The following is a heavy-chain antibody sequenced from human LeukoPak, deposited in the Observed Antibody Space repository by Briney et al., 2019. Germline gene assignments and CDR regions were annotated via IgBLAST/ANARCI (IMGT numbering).Heavy chain of an antibody. CDR1: GGSIRSYY. V-gene: IGHV4-4*07. D-gene: IGHD2-15*01. J-gene: IGHJ5*02. CDR2: IYTSGST. CDR3: ARSHCSGGSCFSSWFDP. Sequence: SETLSLTCTVSGGSIRSYYWGWIRQPAGKGLEWIGRIYTSGSTNYNPSLKSRVTMSVDTSKNQFSLKLSSVTAADTAVYYCARSHCSGGSCFSSWFDPWGQGTLVTVSS.